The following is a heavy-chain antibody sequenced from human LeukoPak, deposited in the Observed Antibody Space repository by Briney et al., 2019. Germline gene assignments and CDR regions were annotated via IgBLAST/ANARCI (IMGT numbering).Heavy chain of an antibody. V-gene: IGHV3-23*01. J-gene: IGHJ4*02. D-gene: IGHD4-23*01. Sequence: GGSLRLSCLTSGFTLSTNAMSWVRQAPGKGLEWTSGISGSGASTYYADSVKGRFTISRDDSRNTLYLQMNSLRGDDTAVYYCAKKSPDSSGNPAYDWGQGTLVTVSS. CDR2: ISGSGAST. CDR1: GFTLSTNA. CDR3: AKKSPDSSGNPAYD.